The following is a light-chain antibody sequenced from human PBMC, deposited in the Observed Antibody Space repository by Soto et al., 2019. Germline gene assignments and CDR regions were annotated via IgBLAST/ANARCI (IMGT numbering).Light chain of an antibody. CDR1: QSVSSN. J-gene: IGKJ2*01. CDR2: GAS. Sequence: EIVMTQSPATLSVSPGERATLSCRASQSVSSNVAWYQQKPGQAPRLLIFGASTRAPGIPARFSGSGSGTGFTLTISSLQSEDFAVYHCQQYNNWPSFGQGTKLEIK. CDR3: QQYNNWPS. V-gene: IGKV3-15*01.